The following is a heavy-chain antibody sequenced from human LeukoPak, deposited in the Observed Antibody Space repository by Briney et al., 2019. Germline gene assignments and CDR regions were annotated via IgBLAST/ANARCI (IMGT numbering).Heavy chain of an antibody. CDR2: INRSGST. CDR3: ARDEGGGFDY. CDR1: GGSFSGYF. Sequence: SETLSLTCAIYGGSFSGYFWSWFRQPPGKGLEWIGEINRSGSTNYNSSLSLKSRVTISVDTSKNQFSLKLSSVTAADTAVYYCARDEGGGFDYWGQGTLVTVSS. D-gene: IGHD3-16*01. V-gene: IGHV4-34*01. J-gene: IGHJ4*02.